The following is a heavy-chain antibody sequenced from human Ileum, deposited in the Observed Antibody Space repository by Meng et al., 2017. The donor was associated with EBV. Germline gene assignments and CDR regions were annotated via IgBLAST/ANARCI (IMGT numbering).Heavy chain of an antibody. Sequence: QVRPLQSGPEVKKPGASVKVSCKASDYTFMGYGVSWVRQAPGQGLEWMAWLGAHDGDTSHAPKFQGRVTVSADRPTATAYMELRSLRSDDTAVYYCARGTPGRSYSDYWGQGTLVTVSS. J-gene: IGHJ4*02. V-gene: IGHV1-18*01. CDR2: LGAHDGDT. D-gene: IGHD3-10*01. CDR3: ARGTPGRSYSDY. CDR1: DYTFMGYG.